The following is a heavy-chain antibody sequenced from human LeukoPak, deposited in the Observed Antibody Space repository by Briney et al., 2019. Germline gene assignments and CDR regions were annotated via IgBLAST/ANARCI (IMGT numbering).Heavy chain of an antibody. CDR3: ASKPRRANWFDP. CDR1: GFTFSSYS. J-gene: IGHJ5*02. CDR2: ISSSSSTI. V-gene: IGHV3-48*01. Sequence: GGSLRLSCAASGFTFSSYSMNWVRQAPGKGLEWVSYISSSSSTIYYADSVKGRFTISRDNSKNTLYLQMNSLRAEDTAVYYCASKPRRANWFDPWGQGTLVTVSS.